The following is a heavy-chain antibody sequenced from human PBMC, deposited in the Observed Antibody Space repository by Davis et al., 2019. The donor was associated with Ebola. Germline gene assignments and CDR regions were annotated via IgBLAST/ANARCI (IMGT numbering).Heavy chain of an antibody. J-gene: IGHJ4*02. Sequence: GESLKISCAASGFTFSSYSMNWVRQAPGKGLEWVSSISSSSSYIYYADSVKGRFTISRDNAKNSLYLQMNSLRAEDTAVYYCAISSVIDYWGQGTLVTVSS. D-gene: IGHD3-22*01. CDR1: GFTFSSYS. CDR2: ISSSSSYI. CDR3: AISSVIDY. V-gene: IGHV3-21*01.